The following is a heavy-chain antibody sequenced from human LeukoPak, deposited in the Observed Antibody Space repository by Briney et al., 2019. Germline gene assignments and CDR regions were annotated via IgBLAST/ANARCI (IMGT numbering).Heavy chain of an antibody. D-gene: IGHD3-22*01. CDR3: ASLVVITSGAFDI. CDR1: GGSISSSSYY. CDR2: IYYSGST. J-gene: IGHJ3*02. Sequence: SETLSLTCTVSGGSISSSSYYWGWIRQPPGKGLEWIGSIYYSGSTYYNPSLKSRVTISVDTSKNQFSLKLSSVTAADTAVYHCASLVVITSGAFDIWGQGTMVTVSS. V-gene: IGHV4-39*01.